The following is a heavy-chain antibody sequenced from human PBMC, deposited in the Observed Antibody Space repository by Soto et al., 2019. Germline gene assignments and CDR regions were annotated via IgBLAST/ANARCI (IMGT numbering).Heavy chain of an antibody. Sequence: QVQLQESGPGLVQPSQTLSLACTVSGDSISSGGYYWSWIRQHPGKGLEWIGYIYYSGSTFYNPSLXSXXXXXXXXXXXXXXXXXXXXXXXXXXXXXCARGLSVTLFDFWGQGTLVTVSS. CDR3: ARGLSVTLFDF. V-gene: IGHV4-31*01. J-gene: IGHJ4*02. CDR1: GDSISSGGYY. CDR2: IYYSGST. D-gene: IGHD4-17*01.